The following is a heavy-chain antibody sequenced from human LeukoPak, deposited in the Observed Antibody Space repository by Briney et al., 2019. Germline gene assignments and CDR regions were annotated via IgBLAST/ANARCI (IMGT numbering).Heavy chain of an antibody. D-gene: IGHD2-2*01. Sequence: PGGSLRLSCAASGFTFNNFGMHWVRQAPGKGLEWVSYISSSGSTIYYADSVKGRFTISRDNAKNSLYLQMNSLRAEDTAVYYCARVYERSRWVVGGSYFDYWGQGTLVTVSS. CDR2: ISSSGSTI. J-gene: IGHJ4*02. V-gene: IGHV3-48*04. CDR3: ARVYERSRWVVGGSYFDY. CDR1: GFTFNNFG.